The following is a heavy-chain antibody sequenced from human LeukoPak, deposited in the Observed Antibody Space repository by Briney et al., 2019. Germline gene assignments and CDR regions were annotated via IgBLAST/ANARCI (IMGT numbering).Heavy chain of an antibody. V-gene: IGHV4-30-4*08. CDR2: IYYSGST. D-gene: IGHD2-2*02. CDR3: ASSTVPAAIPYFDY. CDR1: GGSISSGDYY. Sequence: SETLSLTCTVSGGSISSGDYYWSWIRQPPGKGLEWIGYIYYSGSTYYNPSLKSRVTISVDTSKNQFSLKLSSVTAADTAVYYCASSTVPAAIPYFDYRGQRTLVTVSS. J-gene: IGHJ4*02.